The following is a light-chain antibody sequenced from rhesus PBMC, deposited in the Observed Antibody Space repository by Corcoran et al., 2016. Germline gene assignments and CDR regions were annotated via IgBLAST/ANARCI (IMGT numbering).Light chain of an antibody. V-gene: IGKV1-32*01. Sequence: DIQMTQSPSSLSASVGDRVTITCRASQGISSYLNWYQQKPGKAPNLLIYYANHLESGVPSRFSGSGSGTDSTLTISRLQPEDFAPYYCQQYNSLPWTFGQGTKVEIK. CDR3: QQYNSLPWT. CDR1: QGISSY. CDR2: YAN. J-gene: IGKJ1*01.